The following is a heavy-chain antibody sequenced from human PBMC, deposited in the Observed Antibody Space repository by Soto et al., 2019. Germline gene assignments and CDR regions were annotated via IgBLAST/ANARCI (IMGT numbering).Heavy chain of an antibody. J-gene: IGHJ4*02. CDR2: ISAHNGNT. CDR3: ARGRYGDY. D-gene: IGHD1-1*01. V-gene: IGHV1-18*01. Sequence: QVHLVQSGAEVKKPGASVKVSCKGSGYGFTTYGITWVRQAPGQGLEWMAWISAHNGNTNYAQKLQGRVTVTRATTTSTAYRELRSLRSDDTGVYYCARGRYGDYWGQAALVTVSS. CDR1: GYGFTTYG.